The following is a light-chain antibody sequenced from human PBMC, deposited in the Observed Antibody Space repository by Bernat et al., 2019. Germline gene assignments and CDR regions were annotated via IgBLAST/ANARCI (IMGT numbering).Light chain of an antibody. CDR1: GNKF. Sequence: SYELTQPPSVSVSPGQTASITFSGVGNKFTCWYQQKPGQSPILVIYQDNKRPSGITERFSASTSGNTATLTISGTQTVDEADCYCQAWDSSTGVFGGGTKLTVL. J-gene: IGLJ3*02. V-gene: IGLV3-1*01. CDR2: QDN. CDR3: QAWDSSTGV.